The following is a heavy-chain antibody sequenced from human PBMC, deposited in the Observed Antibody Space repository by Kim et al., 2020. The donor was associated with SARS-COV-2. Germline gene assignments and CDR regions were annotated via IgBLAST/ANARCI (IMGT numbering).Heavy chain of an antibody. Sequence: GGSLRLSCAASGFTVSTNYLTWVRQAPGRGLEWVSSIYKNGTTYNSDSVKGRFSISRDNSKNTVSLQMNSLRADDTAVYYCARQGYWSGLDYWGQGALVTVSS. CDR2: IYKNGTT. J-gene: IGHJ4*02. D-gene: IGHD3-10*01. CDR3: ARQGYWSGLDY. V-gene: IGHV3-53*01. CDR1: GFTVSTNY.